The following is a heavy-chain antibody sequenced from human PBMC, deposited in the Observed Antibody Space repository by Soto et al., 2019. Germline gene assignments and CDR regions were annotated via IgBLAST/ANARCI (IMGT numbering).Heavy chain of an antibody. CDR1: GFTFDDYA. Sequence: EVQLVESGGGLVQPGRSLRLSCAPSGFTFDDYAMHWVRQAPGKGLEWVSGISWNSGSIGYADSVKGRFTISRDNAMNSLYLQMNSLRAEDTALYYCAKDRSVIAAAGTAFDSCGQGTLVTVSS. D-gene: IGHD6-13*01. CDR2: ISWNSGSI. J-gene: IGHJ4*02. V-gene: IGHV3-9*01. CDR3: AKDRSVIAAAGTAFDS.